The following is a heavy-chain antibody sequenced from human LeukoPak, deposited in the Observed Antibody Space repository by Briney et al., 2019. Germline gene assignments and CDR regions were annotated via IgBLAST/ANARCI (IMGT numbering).Heavy chain of an antibody. Sequence: GGSLRFSCQPSELTLTNFWMAWAGKVQGKGLEWVANIRPEGSDKYYVDSVKGRFTISRDNAQNSLYLQMNSLRAEDSGVYYCGTWGIVAALDRWGQGTLVTVSS. CDR3: GTWGIVAALDR. D-gene: IGHD5-12*01. J-gene: IGHJ5*02. V-gene: IGHV3-7*01. CDR1: ELTLTNFW. CDR2: IRPEGSDK.